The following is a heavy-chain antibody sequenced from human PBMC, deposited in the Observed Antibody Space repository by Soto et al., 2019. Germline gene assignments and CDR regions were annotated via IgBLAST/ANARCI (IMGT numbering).Heavy chain of an antibody. V-gene: IGHV3-15*02. D-gene: IGHD7-27*01. CDR2: IKSNTDGGTT. Sequence: EVQLVESGGALVEPGGSLSLSCVVSGFTFSDARMSWVRQAPGKGLEWVGRIKSNTDGGTTDYAAPVKGRFTISRDESRGTVYLHMNDLRSEGTAVYYGGGANWGFGDFFDYWGRGTLVSVSS. J-gene: IGHJ4*02. CDR1: GFTFSDAR. CDR3: GGANWGFGDFFDY.